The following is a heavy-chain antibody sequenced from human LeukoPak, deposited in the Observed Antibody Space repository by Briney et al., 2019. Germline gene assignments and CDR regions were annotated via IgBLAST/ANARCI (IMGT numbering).Heavy chain of an antibody. J-gene: IGHJ6*03. V-gene: IGHV3-30*02. CDR2: IRYDGSNK. Sequence: PGGSLRLSCAASGFTLSSYGMHWVRQAPGKGLEWVAFIRYDGSNKYYADSVKGRFTISRDNSKNTLYLQMNSLRAEDTAVYYCAKEYYDFWSGYSTYYYYYMDVWGKGTTVTVSS. CDR3: AKEYYDFWSGYSTYYYYYMDV. CDR1: GFTLSSYG. D-gene: IGHD3-3*01.